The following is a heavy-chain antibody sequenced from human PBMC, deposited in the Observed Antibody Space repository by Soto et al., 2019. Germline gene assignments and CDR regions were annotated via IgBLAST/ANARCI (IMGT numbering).Heavy chain of an antibody. J-gene: IGHJ6*02. D-gene: IGHD6-25*01. V-gene: IGHV4-31*03. CDR3: ARAGYRQAPLSYYYVMDV. CDR1: GGSLRSGGYY. Sequence: PSQTLSLTCTVSGGSLRSGGYYWSWIRPHPGKGLEWIGYIYYSGSTYFSPSLKSRVTISVDTSKKQFSLKLSSVTAAHTAIYYCARAGYRQAPLSYYYVMDVWGQGTTVTVSS. CDR2: IYYSGST.